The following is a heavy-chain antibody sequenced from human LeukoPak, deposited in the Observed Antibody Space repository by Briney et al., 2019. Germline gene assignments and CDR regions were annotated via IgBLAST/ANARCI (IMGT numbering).Heavy chain of an antibody. D-gene: IGHD3-22*01. CDR1: GFTFGDYA. Sequence: GGSLRLSCTASGFTFGDYAMSWVRQAPGKGLEWVSAISGSGGSTYYADSVKGRFTISRDNSKNTLYLQMNSLRAEDTAVYYCAKDSSGYYPYFDYWGQGTLVTVSS. J-gene: IGHJ4*02. CDR3: AKDSSGYYPYFDY. CDR2: ISGSGGST. V-gene: IGHV3-23*01.